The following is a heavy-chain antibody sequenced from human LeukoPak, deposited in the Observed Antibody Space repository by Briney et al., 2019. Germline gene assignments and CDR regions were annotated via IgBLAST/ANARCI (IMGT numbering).Heavy chain of an antibody. CDR2: MNPNSGNT. CDR1: GYTFTSYD. J-gene: IGHJ4*02. D-gene: IGHD4-17*01. Sequence: GASVKVSCKASGYTFTSYDINWVRQVTGQGLEWMGWMNPNSGNTGYAQKFQGRVTITRNTSISTAYMELSSLRSEDTAVYYCARAADSNSGYGEVDYWGQGTLVTVSS. CDR3: ARAADSNSGYGEVDY. V-gene: IGHV1-8*03.